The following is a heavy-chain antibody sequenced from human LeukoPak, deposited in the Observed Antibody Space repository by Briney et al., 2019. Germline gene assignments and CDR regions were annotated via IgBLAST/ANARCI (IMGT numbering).Heavy chain of an antibody. CDR2: MSGSGASI. CDR3: AKVHLPIGDSSGYAKFDN. CDR1: GITFGTYP. V-gene: IGHV3-23*01. J-gene: IGHJ4*02. Sequence: PGGSLRLSCAAPGITFGTYPMSWVRQAPGKGLEWVSAMSGSGASIYYADSVKGRFTISRDNSKNTLYLQMNSLRAEDTAVYFCAKVHLPIGDSSGYAKFDNWGQGTLVIVSS. D-gene: IGHD3-22*01.